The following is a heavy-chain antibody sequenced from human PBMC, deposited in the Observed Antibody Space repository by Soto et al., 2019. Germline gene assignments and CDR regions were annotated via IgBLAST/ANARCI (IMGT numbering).Heavy chain of an antibody. Sequence: QVQLQQWGAGLLKPSETLSLTSAVYGGSFSGYHWTWFRQPPGKGLERIGEISPSGTTKYIPSHQRRVTNSEDMSKNQFSLKVSSVTAADTAVYYCVTSLWFGTQTEIWGQGALVTVSS. J-gene: IGHJ4*02. V-gene: IGHV4-34*01. D-gene: IGHD3-10*01. CDR2: ISPSGTT. CDR1: GGSFSGYH. CDR3: VTSLWFGTQTEI.